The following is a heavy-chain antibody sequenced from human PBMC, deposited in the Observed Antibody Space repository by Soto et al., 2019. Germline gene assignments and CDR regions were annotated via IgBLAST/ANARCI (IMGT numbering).Heavy chain of an antibody. CDR2: INSGSTSV. CDR3: ASSASPDAY. CDR1: GFIFNSYS. V-gene: IGHV3-48*01. D-gene: IGHD1-26*01. J-gene: IGHJ4*02. Sequence: EVQLVESGGGLVQPGGSLRLSCVASGFIFNSYSMNWVRQAPGKGLEWISYINSGSTSVFYADSVKGRFTISRDSAKNSLYLQMNSLRAEDTAVYYCASSASPDAYWGQGTLVTVSS.